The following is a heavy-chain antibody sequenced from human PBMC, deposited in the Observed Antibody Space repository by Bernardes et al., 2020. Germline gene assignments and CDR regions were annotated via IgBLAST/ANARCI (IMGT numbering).Heavy chain of an antibody. Sequence: SETLSLTCTVSGGSISSTSSYWGWIRQPPWKGLEWIGSIYYRGSTYYNSSLKSRVTISVDTSESQFSLKLSSVTAADTAVYYCAGQQGQWLVPFDYWGQGTLVTVSS. D-gene: IGHD6-19*01. CDR2: IYYRGST. J-gene: IGHJ4*02. V-gene: IGHV4-39*01. CDR3: AGQQGQWLVPFDY. CDR1: GGSISSTSSY.